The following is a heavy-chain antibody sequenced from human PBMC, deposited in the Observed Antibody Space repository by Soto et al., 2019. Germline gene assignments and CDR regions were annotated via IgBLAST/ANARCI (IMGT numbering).Heavy chain of an antibody. J-gene: IGHJ3*02. Sequence: QVQLVQSGAEVKKPGASVKVSCKVSGYTLTELSMHWVRQAPGKGLEWMGGFDPEDGETIYAQKFQGRVTMTGDTSTDTAYMELSSLRSEDTAVYYCATDLAALRFAFDIWGQGTMVTVSS. D-gene: IGHD6-6*01. CDR3: ATDLAALRFAFDI. CDR2: FDPEDGET. CDR1: GYTLTELS. V-gene: IGHV1-24*01.